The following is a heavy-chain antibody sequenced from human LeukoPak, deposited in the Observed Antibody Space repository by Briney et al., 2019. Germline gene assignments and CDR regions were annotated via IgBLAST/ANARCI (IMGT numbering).Heavy chain of an antibody. CDR3: AKAGWYYYDSSGYGYYYYYMDV. CDR2: IRYDGSNK. CDR1: GFIFSSYG. V-gene: IGHV3-30*02. J-gene: IGHJ6*03. Sequence: GGSLRLSCAASGFIFSSYGMHWVRQAPGKGLEWVAFIRYDGSNKYYADSVKGRFTISRDNSKNTLYLQMNSLRAEDTAVYYCAKAGWYYYDSSGYGYYYYYMDVWGKGTTVTISS. D-gene: IGHD3-22*01.